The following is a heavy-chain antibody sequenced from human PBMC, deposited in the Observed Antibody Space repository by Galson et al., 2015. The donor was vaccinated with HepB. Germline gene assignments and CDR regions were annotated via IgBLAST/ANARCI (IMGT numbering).Heavy chain of an antibody. CDR1: GFTFGSHA. J-gene: IGHJ4*02. V-gene: IGHV3-30-3*01. CDR3: ARDGKVRALDRFDY. D-gene: IGHD1-26*01. Sequence: SLRLSCAASGFTFGSHAMYWVRQAPGEGLECVAIISYDGSKKYYADSVKGRFTISRDNSKDTMYLQMNNVIPEDTAVYYCARDGKVRALDRFDYWGQGTLVTVSS. CDR2: ISYDGSKK.